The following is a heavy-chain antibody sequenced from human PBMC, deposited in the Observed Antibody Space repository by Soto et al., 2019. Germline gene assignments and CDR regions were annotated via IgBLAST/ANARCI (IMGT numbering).Heavy chain of an antibody. CDR2: IYYSGST. Sequence: QRQLQESGPGLVKPSETLSLTCTVSGGSISSSSYYWGWIRQPPGKGLEWIGSIYYSGSTYYNPSLKSRVTLSVDTSKNQFSLKLSSVTAADTAVYDCAIGWELLIPFDYWGQGTLVTVSS. CDR3: AIGWELLIPFDY. CDR1: GGSISSSSYY. D-gene: IGHD1-26*01. J-gene: IGHJ4*02. V-gene: IGHV4-39*01.